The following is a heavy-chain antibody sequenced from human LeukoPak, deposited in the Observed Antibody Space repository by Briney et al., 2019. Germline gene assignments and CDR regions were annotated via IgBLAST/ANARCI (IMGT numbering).Heavy chain of an antibody. CDR3: ARHVRIAAAGTGSSYYYYGMDV. V-gene: IGHV4-59*08. CDR2: IYYSGST. CDR1: GGSFSGYY. J-gene: IGHJ6*02. D-gene: IGHD6-13*01. Sequence: KPSETLSLTCAVYGGSFSGYYWSWIRQPPGKGLEWIGYIYYSGSTNYNPSLKSRVTISVDTSKNQFSLKLSSVTAADTAVYYCARHVRIAAAGTGSSYYYYGMDVWGQGTTVTVSS.